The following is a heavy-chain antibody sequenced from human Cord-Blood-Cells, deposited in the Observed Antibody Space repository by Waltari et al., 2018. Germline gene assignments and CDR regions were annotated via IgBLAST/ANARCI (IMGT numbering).Heavy chain of an antibody. Sequence: EVQLLESGGGLVQPGGSLRLSCAASGFTFSSYAMSWVRQAPGKGLEWVSAISGRGGSTYYADSVKGRFTISRDNSKNTLYLQMNSLRAEDTAVYYCATSSWGNDAFDIWGQGTMVTVSS. J-gene: IGHJ3*02. CDR1: GFTFSSYA. CDR3: ATSSWGNDAFDI. V-gene: IGHV3-23*01. CDR2: ISGRGGST. D-gene: IGHD6-13*01.